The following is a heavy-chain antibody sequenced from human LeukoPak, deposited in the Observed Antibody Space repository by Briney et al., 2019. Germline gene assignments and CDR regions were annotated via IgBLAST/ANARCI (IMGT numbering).Heavy chain of an antibody. CDR1: GFTFSSYW. D-gene: IGHD3-10*01. CDR3: ARDPQYYYGSGYYFDY. V-gene: IGHV3-7*01. J-gene: IGHJ4*02. CDR2: IKQDGSEK. Sequence: GGSLRLSCAASGFTFSSYWMSWVRQAPGKGLEWVANIKQDGSEKYYVDSVKGRFTISRDNAKNSLFLQMNSLRAEDTAVYYCARDPQYYYGSGYYFDYWGQGTLVTVSS.